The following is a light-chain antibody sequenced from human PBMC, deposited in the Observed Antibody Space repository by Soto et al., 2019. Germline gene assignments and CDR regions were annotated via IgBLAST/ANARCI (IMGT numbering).Light chain of an antibody. CDR1: QSVLYSSNNKNY. CDR2: WAS. CDR3: QQCYSTPRT. J-gene: IGKJ1*01. Sequence: DIVMTQSPDSLAVSLGERATINCKSSQSVLYSSNNKNYLTWYQQKPGQPPKVLIYWASTRESGVPDRSSGSGYGTDFTLAISSLQAEDVAVYYCQQCYSTPRTFGQGTKVEIK. V-gene: IGKV4-1*01.